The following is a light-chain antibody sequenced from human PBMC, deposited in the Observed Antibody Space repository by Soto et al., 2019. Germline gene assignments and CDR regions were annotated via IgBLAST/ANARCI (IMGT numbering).Light chain of an antibody. Sequence: DIQMTQPPSTLSASVGARVTITCRASQTITSWLAWYQQKPGKAPKLLIYDVSILESGVPSRFSGSGSGTEFTLTITSLQPDDFATYYCQQYNTFWTFGQGTKVDIK. CDR1: QTITSW. V-gene: IGKV1-5*01. CDR3: QQYNTFWT. J-gene: IGKJ1*01. CDR2: DVS.